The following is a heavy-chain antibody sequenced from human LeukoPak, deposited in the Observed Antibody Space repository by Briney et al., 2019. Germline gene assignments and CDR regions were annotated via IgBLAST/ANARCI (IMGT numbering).Heavy chain of an antibody. CDR2: IYYSGST. J-gene: IGHJ6*02. V-gene: IGHV4-59*08. Sequence: SETLSLTCTVSGGSISSYYWSWIRQPPGKGLEWIGYIYYSGSTNCNPSLKSRVTISVDTSKNQFSLKLSSVTAADTAVYYCARHSGSYPDYYYYGMDVWGQGTTVTVSS. D-gene: IGHD1-26*01. CDR1: GGSISSYY. CDR3: ARHSGSYPDYYYYGMDV.